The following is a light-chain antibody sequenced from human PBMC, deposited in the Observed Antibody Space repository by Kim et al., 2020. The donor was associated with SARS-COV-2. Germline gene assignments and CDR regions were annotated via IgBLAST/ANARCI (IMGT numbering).Light chain of an antibody. Sequence: GQRVTISCSGSSSNIGSHYVYWYQQRPGTAPKLLIYRNNERPSGVPDRFSGSKSGTSASLAISGLRSEDEADYYCAAWDDSLSGWVFGGGPKLTVL. V-gene: IGLV1-47*01. CDR2: RNN. CDR3: AAWDDSLSGWV. J-gene: IGLJ3*02. CDR1: SSNIGSHY.